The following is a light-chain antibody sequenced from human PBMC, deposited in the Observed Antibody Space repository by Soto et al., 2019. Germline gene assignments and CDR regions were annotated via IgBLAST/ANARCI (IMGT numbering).Light chain of an antibody. J-gene: IGKJ4*01. CDR3: QQYKNWPPLT. CDR2: ASS. V-gene: IGKV3-15*01. Sequence: EIVMTQSPATLSVSPGETATLSCRASQSVGSAVAWYQHKPGQAPRLVIVASSIRATGVPGRFSGGGSETEFTLTISSLQSEDFAIYYCQQYKNWPPLTFGGGTTVEIK. CDR1: QSVGSA.